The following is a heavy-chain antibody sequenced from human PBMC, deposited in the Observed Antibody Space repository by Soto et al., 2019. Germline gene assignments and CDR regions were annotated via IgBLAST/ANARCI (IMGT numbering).Heavy chain of an antibody. V-gene: IGHV1-69*01. D-gene: IGHD2-2*01. Sequence: VQLVQSGAEVRKPGSSVKVSCKASGGAFKNFIIAWVRQAPGHGLEWMGGVIPICGTPNFVQKFQDRVTITADDATSTPYMELRSLGSEVTAVYYGARVGSCLSSSCLWYGMDVWGQGTTVIVSS. CDR2: VIPICGTP. CDR3: ARVGSCLSSSCLWYGMDV. J-gene: IGHJ6*02. CDR1: GGAFKNFI.